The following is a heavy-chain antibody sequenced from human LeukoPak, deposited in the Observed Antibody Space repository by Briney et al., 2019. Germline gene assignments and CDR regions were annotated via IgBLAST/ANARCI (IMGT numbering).Heavy chain of an antibody. CDR1: GFIFSSYS. CDR3: AKDDGLIMFSS. V-gene: IGHV3-21*04. CDR2: ISSSSSYI. Sequence: GGSLRLSCAASGFIFSSYSMNWVRQAPGKGLEWVSSISSSSSYIYYADSVKGRFTISRDNAKNSLYLQMNSLRAEDTAVYYCAKDDGLIMFSSWGQGTLVTVSS. D-gene: IGHD3-16*01. J-gene: IGHJ5*02.